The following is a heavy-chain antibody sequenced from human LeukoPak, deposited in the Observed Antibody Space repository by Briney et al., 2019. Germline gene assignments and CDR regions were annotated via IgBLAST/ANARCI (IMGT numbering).Heavy chain of an antibody. CDR2: IYYSGNT. V-gene: IGHV4-30-4*01. CDR1: GGSITSGDYF. J-gene: IGHJ4*02. D-gene: IGHD2-15*01. Sequence: SETLSLTCTVSGGSITSGDYFWTWIRQPPGKGLEWIGYIYYSGNTYYNPSLKSRLTISVDTSNNQFSLKLNSVTAADTAMFYCAASYKVGAAHDYWGQGTLVTVSS. CDR3: AASYKVGAAHDY.